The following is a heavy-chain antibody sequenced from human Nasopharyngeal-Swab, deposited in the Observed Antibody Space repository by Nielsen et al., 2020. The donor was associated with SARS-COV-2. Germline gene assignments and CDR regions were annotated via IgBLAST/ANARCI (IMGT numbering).Heavy chain of an antibody. D-gene: IGHD3-16*02. CDR2: INTNTGNP. Sequence: ASVKVSCKASGYTFTSYAMNWARQAPGQGLEWMGWINTNTGNPTYAQGFTGRFVFSLDTSVSTAYLQISSLKAEDTAVYYCARGDAITFGGVIVRYYYYGMDVWGQGTTVTVSS. CDR1: GYTFTSYA. V-gene: IGHV7-4-1*02. CDR3: ARGDAITFGGVIVRYYYYGMDV. J-gene: IGHJ6*02.